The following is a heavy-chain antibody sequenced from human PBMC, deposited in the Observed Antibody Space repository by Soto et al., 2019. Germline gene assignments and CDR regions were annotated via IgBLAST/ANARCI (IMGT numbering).Heavy chain of an antibody. J-gene: IGHJ6*02. CDR3: ARHGNTVTTGYYYGMDV. D-gene: IGHD4-17*01. CDR2: MYYSGRT. V-gene: IGHV4-39*01. Sequence: SETLSLTCTVSGASISSSNYYWGWIRQPPGRGLEWIGTMYYSGRTYYNPSLKSRVTTSVDTPKNQFSLKLSAVTATDTAVYYCARHGNTVTTGYYYGMDVWGQGTTVTVSS. CDR1: GASISSSNYY.